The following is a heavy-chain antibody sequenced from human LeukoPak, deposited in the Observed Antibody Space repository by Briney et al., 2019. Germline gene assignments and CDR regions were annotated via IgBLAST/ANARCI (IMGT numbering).Heavy chain of an antibody. CDR3: ARDLHGGNSGLGY. CDR1: GGSISSYY. Sequence: TSETLSLTCTVSGGSISSYYWSWLRQPPGKGLEWIGYIHYSGFSNYNPSLKSRVTISVDTSKNQFSLKLSFVTAADTAVYYCARDLHGGNSGLGYWGQGTLVTVSS. CDR2: IHYSGFS. D-gene: IGHD4-23*01. V-gene: IGHV4-59*01. J-gene: IGHJ1*01.